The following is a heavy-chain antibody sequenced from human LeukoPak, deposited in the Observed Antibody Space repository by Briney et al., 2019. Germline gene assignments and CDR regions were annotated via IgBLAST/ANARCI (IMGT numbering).Heavy chain of an antibody. D-gene: IGHD3-16*01. Sequence: PSETLSLTCTVSGGSISSSSYYWGWIRQPPGKGLEWIGSIYYSGSTYYNPSLKSRVTISVDTSKNQFSLKLSSVTAADTAVYYCARDGTPGGFLTPVQLFDIWGQGTMVTVSS. CDR2: IYYSGST. CDR3: ARDGTPGGFLTPVQLFDI. J-gene: IGHJ3*02. V-gene: IGHV4-39*07. CDR1: GGSISSSSYY.